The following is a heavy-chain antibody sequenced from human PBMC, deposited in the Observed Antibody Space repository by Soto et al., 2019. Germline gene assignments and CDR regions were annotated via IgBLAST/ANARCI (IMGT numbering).Heavy chain of an antibody. CDR1: GGTFNTYG. J-gene: IGHJ4*02. CDR2: IIPFFGLS. CDR3: AITLAARLHYYFFDY. V-gene: IGHV1-69*01. D-gene: IGHD6-6*01. Sequence: VKVSCKASGGTFNTYGINWVRQAPGQGLEWMGGIIPFFGLSNNAQKFQGRVTITADESTNTAYMELSSLRSDDTAVYYCAITLAARLHYYFFDYWGQGTLVTVSS.